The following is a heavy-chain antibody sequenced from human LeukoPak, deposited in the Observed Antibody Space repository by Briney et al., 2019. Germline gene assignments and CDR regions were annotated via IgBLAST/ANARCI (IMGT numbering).Heavy chain of an antibody. J-gene: IGHJ5*02. D-gene: IGHD6-13*01. V-gene: IGHV3-66*01. CDR2: IYSGGST. CDR3: ARDAAAGPEHWFDP. Sequence: PGGSLRLSCAASGFTVSSNYMSWVRQAPGKGLEWVSVIYSGGSTYYADSVKGRFTISRDNSKNTLYLQMNSLRAEDTAVYYCARDAAAGPEHWFDPWGQGTLVTVSS. CDR1: GFTVSSNY.